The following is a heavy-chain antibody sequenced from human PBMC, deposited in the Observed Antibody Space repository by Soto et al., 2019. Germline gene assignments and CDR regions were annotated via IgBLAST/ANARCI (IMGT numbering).Heavy chain of an antibody. Sequence: TLSLTCAVYGASLRGYYFSCIRQSPGKGLEWIGEVNHGPTTNYNPSLRSRVAISVDASKNQFSLKVNSVTAADTAVYYCARVPDYSETTGYFYFDTWGQGILVTVSS. CDR3: ARVPDYSETTGYFYFDT. D-gene: IGHD3-9*01. V-gene: IGHV4-34*01. CDR1: GASLRGYY. J-gene: IGHJ4*02. CDR2: VNHGPTT.